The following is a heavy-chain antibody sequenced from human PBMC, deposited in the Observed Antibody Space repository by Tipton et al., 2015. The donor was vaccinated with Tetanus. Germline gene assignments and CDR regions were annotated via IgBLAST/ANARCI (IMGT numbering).Heavy chain of an antibody. V-gene: IGHV5-51*01. Sequence: QLVQSGGEVKKPGESLKISCKGSGYIFNNYWIGWVRQKPGKGLEWMGIIYPGDSDTRYSPSFQGQGTISVDKSINTAYLQGSSLKASDTSTFYCARAHCTDGVCNFDFWGQGALVTVAS. CDR3: ARAHCTDGVCNFDF. J-gene: IGHJ4*02. CDR2: IYPGDSDT. D-gene: IGHD2-8*01. CDR1: GYIFNNYW.